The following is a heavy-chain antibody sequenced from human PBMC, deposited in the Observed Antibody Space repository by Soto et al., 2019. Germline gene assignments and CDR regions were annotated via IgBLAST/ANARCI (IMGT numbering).Heavy chain of an antibody. V-gene: IGHV4-4*07. Sequence: SETLSLTCTVSGTSVGNYYWSWIRQPAGKGLEWIGRIYSSGSHKYNPSLKSRVTMSLDTSKNQFSLKLSSVTAADTAVYYCTQGPYYNTSGWLDPWGHGTLVTVSS. D-gene: IGHD3-16*01. CDR3: TQGPYYNTSGWLDP. J-gene: IGHJ5*02. CDR1: GTSVGNYY. CDR2: IYSSGSH.